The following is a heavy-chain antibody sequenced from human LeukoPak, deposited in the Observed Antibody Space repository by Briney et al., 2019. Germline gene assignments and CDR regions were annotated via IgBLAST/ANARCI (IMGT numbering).Heavy chain of an antibody. CDR1: GGTFSSYA. D-gene: IGHD6-13*01. V-gene: IGHV1-69*05. J-gene: IGHJ5*02. CDR2: IIPIFGTA. Sequence: SVKVSCKASGGTFSSYAISWVRQAPGQGLEWMGGIIPIFGTANYAQEFQGRVTITTDESTSTAYMELSSLRSEDTAVYYCARRMGSSWYPNWFDPWGQGTLVTVSS. CDR3: ARRMGSSWYPNWFDP.